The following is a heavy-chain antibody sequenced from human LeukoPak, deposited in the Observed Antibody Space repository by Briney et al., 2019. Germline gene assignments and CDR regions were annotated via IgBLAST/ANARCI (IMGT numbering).Heavy chain of an antibody. D-gene: IGHD5-24*01. Sequence: GASVKVSCMASGYRFTDYYMHWVRQAPGQGLEWMGWINTNTGNPTYAQGFTGRFVFSLDTSVSTAYLQISSLKAEDTAVYYCARSLDGYNWNFDYWGQGTLVTVSS. J-gene: IGHJ4*02. CDR1: GYRFTDYY. CDR2: INTNTGNP. CDR3: ARSLDGYNWNFDY. V-gene: IGHV7-4-1*02.